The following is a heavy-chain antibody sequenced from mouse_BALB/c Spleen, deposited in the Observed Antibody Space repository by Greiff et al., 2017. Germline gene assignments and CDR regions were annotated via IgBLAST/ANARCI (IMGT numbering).Heavy chain of an antibody. CDR3: ARGRTEGDY. CDR2: INPSNGGT. J-gene: IGHJ2*01. Sequence: QVQLKQSGAELVKPGASVKLSCKASGYTFTSYYMYWVKQRPGQGLEWIGEINPSNGGTNFNEKFKSKATLTADKSSSTAYMQLSSLTSEDSAVYYCARGRTEGDYWGQGTTLTVSS. V-gene: IGHV1S81*02. CDR1: GYTFTSYY.